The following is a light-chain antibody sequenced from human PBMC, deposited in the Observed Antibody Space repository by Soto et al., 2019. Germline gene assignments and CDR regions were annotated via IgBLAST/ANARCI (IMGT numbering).Light chain of an antibody. Sequence: QSALTQPPSASGSPGQSVTISCTGTRSDIGGYNFVSWYQHQPGKAPKLIIYDVTKRPSGVPDRFSGSKSGNTASLAVSGLQAEDEAHYYCCAYGGSGNGVFGGGTKLTVL. CDR2: DVT. V-gene: IGLV2-8*01. CDR3: CAYGGSGNGV. J-gene: IGLJ3*02. CDR1: RSDIGGYNF.